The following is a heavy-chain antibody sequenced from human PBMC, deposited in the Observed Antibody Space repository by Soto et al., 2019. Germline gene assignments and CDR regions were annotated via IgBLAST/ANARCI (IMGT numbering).Heavy chain of an antibody. D-gene: IGHD3-3*01. J-gene: IGHJ6*02. Sequence: GGSLRLSCAASGFTFSSYGMHWVRQAPGKGLEWVAVISYDGSNKYYADSVKGRFTISRDNSKNTLYLQMNSLRAEDTAVYYCAKDELSYDFWSGYFFTPQDYYYYGMDVWGQGTTVTVSS. V-gene: IGHV3-30*18. CDR2: ISYDGSNK. CDR3: AKDELSYDFWSGYFFTPQDYYYYGMDV. CDR1: GFTFSSYG.